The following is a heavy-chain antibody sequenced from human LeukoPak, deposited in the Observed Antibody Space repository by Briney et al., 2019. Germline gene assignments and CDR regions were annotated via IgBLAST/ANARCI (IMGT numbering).Heavy chain of an antibody. CDR3: VRDNYGVDY. Sequence: GGSLRLSCAASGFSFRTYLMQWVRQAPGKGLMWVLHINGDGSDTTYADSVKGRFTISRDNAKNTLYLQMNSLRAEDTAVYYCVRDNYGVDYWGQGTLVTVSS. D-gene: IGHD4-11*01. J-gene: IGHJ4*02. V-gene: IGHV3-74*01. CDR2: INGDGSDT. CDR1: GFSFRTYL.